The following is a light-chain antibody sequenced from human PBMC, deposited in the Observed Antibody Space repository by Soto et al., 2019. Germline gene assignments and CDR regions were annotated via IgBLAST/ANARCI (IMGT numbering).Light chain of an antibody. J-gene: IGKJ3*01. Sequence: DIVFTQSPATLSLSPGERATLSGRASQIVGTYLAWYQQKPGQAPRLLIYDASNRATGIPARFSGSGSGTDFTLTISSLEPEDFAVYYCQQRSNWLFGPGTKVDSK. CDR2: DAS. CDR3: QQRSNWL. CDR1: QIVGTY. V-gene: IGKV3-11*01.